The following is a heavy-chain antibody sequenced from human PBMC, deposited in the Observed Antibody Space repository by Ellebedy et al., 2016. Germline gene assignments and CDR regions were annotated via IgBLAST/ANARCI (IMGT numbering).Heavy chain of an antibody. V-gene: IGHV4-39*07. J-gene: IGHJ6*02. CDR3: ARKREWLSFYFYAMDV. CDR1: GGSVRSGSYY. CDR2: INHSGST. D-gene: IGHD5-12*01. Sequence: SETLSLTCTVSGGSVRSGSYYWSWIRQPPGKGLEWIGQINHSGSTNYNPSLKSRVIISVDTSKNQFSLKVSSVTAADTAVYYCARKREWLSFYFYAMDVWGQGTPVTVSS.